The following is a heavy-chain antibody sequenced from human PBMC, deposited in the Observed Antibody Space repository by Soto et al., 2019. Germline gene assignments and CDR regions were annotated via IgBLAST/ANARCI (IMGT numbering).Heavy chain of an antibody. CDR2: IWYDGSNK. D-gene: IGHD3-16*02. J-gene: IGHJ4*02. V-gene: IGHV3-33*01. Sequence: QVQLVESGGGVVQPGRSLRLSCAASGFTFSSYGMHWVRQAPGKGLEWVAVIWYDGSNKYYADSVKGRFTISRDNSKNPLYLQMNSLRAEDTAVYYCARDFIAATYDYIWGSYRYPDYWGQGTLVTVSS. CDR1: GFTFSSYG. CDR3: ARDFIAATYDYIWGSYRYPDY.